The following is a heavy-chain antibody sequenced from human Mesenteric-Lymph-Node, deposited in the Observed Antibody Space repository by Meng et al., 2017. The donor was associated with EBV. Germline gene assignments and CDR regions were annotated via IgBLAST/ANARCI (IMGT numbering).Heavy chain of an antibody. V-gene: IGHV4-30-2*01. J-gene: IGHJ5*01. D-gene: IGHD3-10*01. CDR1: VGSISRDDYT. Sequence: QLELQVSGSGSVKPSQSLFLSCRVAVGSISRDDYTWNWIRQPPGKGLEWIGNIFHTGSTQYKSSLKSRVTISVDRSKNQFSLRLHSVTAADTAVYYCARRSIREGVGIDTWGHGTLVTVSS. CDR3: ARRSIREGVGIDT. CDR2: IFHTGST.